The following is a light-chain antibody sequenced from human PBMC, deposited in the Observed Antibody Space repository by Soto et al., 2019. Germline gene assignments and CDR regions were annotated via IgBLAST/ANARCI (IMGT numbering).Light chain of an antibody. Sequence: EIVMTQSPATLSVSPGERATLSCRASQSVSSNLAWYQQKPGQAPRLLIYGASTRATGIPARFSCSGSGTEFTLTISSLQSEDFAVYYCQQYNNRPTFGQGTKV. CDR2: GAS. V-gene: IGKV3-15*01. CDR3: QQYNNRPT. J-gene: IGKJ1*01. CDR1: QSVSSN.